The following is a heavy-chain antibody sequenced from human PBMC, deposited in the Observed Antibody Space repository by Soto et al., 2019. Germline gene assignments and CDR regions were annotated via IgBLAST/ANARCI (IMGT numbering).Heavy chain of an antibody. J-gene: IGHJ6*02. CDR3: AKVSSDRGYYYFAMDV. CDR2: ISHGGNEK. D-gene: IGHD3-10*01. CDR1: GFIFSSYA. V-gene: IGHV3-30*18. Sequence: QVQLLESGGGVVQPGRSLRLSCAASGFIFSSYAMHWGRQAPGKGLEWVAVISHGGNEKYYADSVEGRFTISRDNSKNMVYLQMNGLRPEDTAVYYCAKVSSDRGYYYFAMDVWGQGTTVTVSS.